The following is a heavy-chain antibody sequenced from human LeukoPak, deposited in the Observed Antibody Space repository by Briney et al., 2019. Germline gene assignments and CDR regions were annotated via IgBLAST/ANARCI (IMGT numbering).Heavy chain of an antibody. Sequence: SETLSLTCTVSGGSFSGYYWSWIRQPPGKGLEWIGEINHSGSTNYNPSLKSRVTISVDTSKNQFSLKLSSVTAADTAVYYCARGRRLRFLENRHQIQVQKYYYYYYMDVWGKGTTVTVSS. CDR3: ARGRRLRFLENRHQIQVQKYYYYYYMDV. J-gene: IGHJ6*03. D-gene: IGHD3-3*01. CDR2: INHSGST. V-gene: IGHV4-34*01. CDR1: GGSFSGYY.